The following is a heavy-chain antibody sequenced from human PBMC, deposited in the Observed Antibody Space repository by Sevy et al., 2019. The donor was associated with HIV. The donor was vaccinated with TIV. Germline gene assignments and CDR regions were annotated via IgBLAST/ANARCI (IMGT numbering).Heavy chain of an antibody. V-gene: IGHV3-7*01. J-gene: IGHJ4*02. D-gene: IGHD3-16*01. CDR1: GFTFSANW. CDR2: IKGDRSDK. CDR3: AHGTFGRFES. Sequence: GGSLRLSCAASGFTFSANWMNWVRQAPGKGLEWVANIKGDRSDKHYVDSVEGRFTISRDNAKNLLYLQMNSLRVEDTAVYYCAHGTFGRFESWGQGTLVTVSS.